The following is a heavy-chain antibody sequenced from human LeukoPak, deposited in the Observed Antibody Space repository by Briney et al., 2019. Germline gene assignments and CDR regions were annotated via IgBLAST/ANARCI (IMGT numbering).Heavy chain of an antibody. Sequence: GGSLSLSCAASGFTFSGHWMSWVRQAPAKGLEWVAHMNGDGSQIYYMDFVKGRFTISRDNAKNSLYLQMNSLRAEDTAVYYCARDLLYDSSGYYRYWGQGTLVTVSS. CDR2: MNGDGSQI. J-gene: IGHJ4*02. V-gene: IGHV3-7*01. CDR3: ARDLLYDSSGYYRY. CDR1: GFTFSGHW. D-gene: IGHD3-22*01.